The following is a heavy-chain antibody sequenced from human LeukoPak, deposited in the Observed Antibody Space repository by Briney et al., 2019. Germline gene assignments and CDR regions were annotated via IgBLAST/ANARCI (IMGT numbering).Heavy chain of an antibody. Sequence: GSLRLSWSASGFTFTTYNRNWVRQAPGKGLEWVSFFISESKIIYYADSVKGRFTVSRDNAKNSLYLQMNSLTDEDTAVYYCASNPAGIGDYWGQGTLVTVSS. CDR3: ASNPAGIGDY. CDR1: GFTFTTYN. J-gene: IGHJ4*02. V-gene: IGHV3-48*02. CDR2: FISESKII. D-gene: IGHD1-26*01.